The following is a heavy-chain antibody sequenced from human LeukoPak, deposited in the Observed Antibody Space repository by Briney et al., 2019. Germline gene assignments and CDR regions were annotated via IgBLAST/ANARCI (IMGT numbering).Heavy chain of an antibody. V-gene: IGHV3-30*04. D-gene: IGHD1-26*01. CDR2: ISYDGSNK. CDR1: GFTFSSYA. CDR3: ARDSLPDY. Sequence: HPGGSLRLSCAASGFTFSSYAMHWVRQAPGKGLEWVAVISYDGSNKYYADSVKGRFTISRDNSKNTLYLQMNSLRAEDTAVYYCARDSLPDYWGQGTLVTVSS. J-gene: IGHJ4*02.